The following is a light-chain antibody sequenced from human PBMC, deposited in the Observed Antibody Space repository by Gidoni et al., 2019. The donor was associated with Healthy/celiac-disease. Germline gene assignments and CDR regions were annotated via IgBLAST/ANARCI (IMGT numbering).Light chain of an antibody. J-gene: IGKJ1*01. CDR2: GAS. CDR1: QSVSSSY. V-gene: IGKV3-20*01. Sequence: DIVLTPSPGTLSLSPGERATLSCRASQSVSSSYLALYQQKPGQSPRLRIYGASSRATGIPDRFSCSGSGTDFTLTISRLEPEDFAVYYCQQYGSSPPTFGQGTKVEIK. CDR3: QQYGSSPPT.